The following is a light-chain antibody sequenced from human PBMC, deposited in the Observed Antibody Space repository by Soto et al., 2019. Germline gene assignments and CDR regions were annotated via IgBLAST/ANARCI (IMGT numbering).Light chain of an antibody. CDR1: SSDVGRSNG. Sequence: QSALTQPPSVSGSPGQSVTISCTGTSSDVGRSNGVSWYQQPPGTAPKLMIYDVSSRPSGVPDRFSGSKSGNTASLTISGLQAEDEADYYCSSYTSSSTYVFGTGTKLTVL. CDR3: SSYTSSSTYV. V-gene: IGLV2-18*02. CDR2: DVS. J-gene: IGLJ1*01.